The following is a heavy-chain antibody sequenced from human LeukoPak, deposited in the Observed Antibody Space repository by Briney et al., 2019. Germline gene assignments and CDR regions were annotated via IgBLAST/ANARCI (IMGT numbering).Heavy chain of an antibody. Sequence: PSETLSLTCTVSGGSISSYYWSWIRQPPGKGLEWIGSVYYTGSTNYNPPLKSRLTILVDTSKNQFSLKLRSVTAADTAVYYCARRIPAYYGMDVWGQGTTVTVSS. CDR2: VYYTGST. CDR3: ARRIPAYYGMDV. J-gene: IGHJ6*02. CDR1: GGSISSYY. V-gene: IGHV4-59*08.